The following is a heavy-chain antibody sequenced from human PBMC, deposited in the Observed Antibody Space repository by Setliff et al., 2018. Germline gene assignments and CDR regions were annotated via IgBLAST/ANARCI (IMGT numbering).Heavy chain of an antibody. J-gene: IGHJ6*03. D-gene: IGHD3-22*01. CDR3: AREEGYYYDSTDYYYYMDV. CDR2: IMPIFGTI. V-gene: IGHV1-69*13. Sequence: SVKVSCKASGGTFSTYGITWVRQAPGQGLEWVGGIMPIFGTINYAQKFQGRVAITADESTSTVYMELSSLRSDDTALYYCAREEGYYYDSTDYYYYMDVWGKGTTVTVSS. CDR1: GGTFSTYG.